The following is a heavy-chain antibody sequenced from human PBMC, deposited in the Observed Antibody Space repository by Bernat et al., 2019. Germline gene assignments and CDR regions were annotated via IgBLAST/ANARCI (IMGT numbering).Heavy chain of an antibody. V-gene: IGHV4-39*01. CDR3: ARAPPTWLPDAFDI. CDR2: IYYSGST. CDR1: GGSISSSSYY. D-gene: IGHD3-9*01. Sequence: QLQLQESGPGLVKPSETLSLTCTVSGGSISSSSYYWGWIRQPPGKGLEWIGSIYYSGSTYYNPSLKSRVTISVDTSKNQFSLKLSSVTAADTAVYYCARAPPTWLPDAFDIWGQGTMVTVSS. J-gene: IGHJ3*02.